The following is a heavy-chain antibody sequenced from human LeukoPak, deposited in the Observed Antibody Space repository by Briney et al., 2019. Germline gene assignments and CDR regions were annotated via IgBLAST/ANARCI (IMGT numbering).Heavy chain of an antibody. Sequence: GGSLRLSCASSVFTFSMYGMHWVRQAPGKGLEWVAFIRYDGSNKYYADSVKGRFTISRDNSKNTLYLQMNSLRAEDTAVYYCAKDVSLGATVPFDPWGQGTLVTVSS. CDR1: VFTFSMYG. CDR2: IRYDGSNK. CDR3: AKDVSLGATVPFDP. J-gene: IGHJ5*02. D-gene: IGHD1-26*01. V-gene: IGHV3-30*02.